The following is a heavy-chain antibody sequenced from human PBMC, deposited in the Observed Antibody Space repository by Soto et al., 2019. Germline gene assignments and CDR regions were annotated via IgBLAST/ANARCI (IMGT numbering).Heavy chain of an antibody. D-gene: IGHD3-9*01. CDR2: IYYSGST. J-gene: IGHJ6*04. Sequence: SETLSLTCTVSGGSISSSSYYWGWIRQPPGKGLEWIGSIYYSGSTYYNPSLKSRVTISVDTSKNQFSLKLSSVTAADTAVYYCARRHDILTGYMDVWGKGTTVT. V-gene: IGHV4-39*01. CDR1: GGSISSSSYY. CDR3: ARRHDILTGYMDV.